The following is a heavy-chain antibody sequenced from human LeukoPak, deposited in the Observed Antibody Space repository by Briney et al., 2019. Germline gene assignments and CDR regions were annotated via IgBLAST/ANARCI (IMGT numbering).Heavy chain of an antibody. Sequence: SETLSLTCTVSGGSIGSSSYYWGWIRQPPGKGLEWIGNIYYSGSTYYNPSLKSRVTISVDTSKNQFSLKLSSVTAADTAVYYCARTTEGYCRGRSCYSYYYYMDVWGKGTTVTVSS. CDR3: ARTTEGYCRGRSCYSYYYYMDV. D-gene: IGHD2-15*01. CDR2: IYYSGST. V-gene: IGHV4-39*07. J-gene: IGHJ6*03. CDR1: GGSIGSSSYY.